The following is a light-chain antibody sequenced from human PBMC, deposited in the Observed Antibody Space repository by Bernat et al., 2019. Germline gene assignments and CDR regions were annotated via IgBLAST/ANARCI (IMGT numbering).Light chain of an antibody. Sequence: QSVLTQPPSVSAAPGQKVTISCSGSSSNIGNNYVSWYQQFPGTAPKLLIYDNNKRPSGIPDRFSGSKSDTSATLGITGLQTGDEADYYCGTWDSSLNADVLGGGTKLTVL. J-gene: IGLJ3*02. CDR2: DNN. CDR1: SSNIGNNY. CDR3: GTWDSSLNADV. V-gene: IGLV1-51*01.